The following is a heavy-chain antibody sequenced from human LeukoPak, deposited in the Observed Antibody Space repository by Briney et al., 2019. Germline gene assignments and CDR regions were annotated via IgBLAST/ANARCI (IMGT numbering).Heavy chain of an antibody. CDR3: AKDLNYDGDCFDY. CDR1: GFTFSNYA. CDR2: ISGSGGST. D-gene: IGHD2-21*01. V-gene: IGHV3-23*01. Sequence: GGSLRLSCAASGFTFSNYAMSWVRQAPGKGLEWVSAISGSGGSTYYADSVKGRFTISRDNSKNTLYLQMNSLRAEDTAVYYCAKDLNYDGDCFDYWGQGTLVTVSS. J-gene: IGHJ4*02.